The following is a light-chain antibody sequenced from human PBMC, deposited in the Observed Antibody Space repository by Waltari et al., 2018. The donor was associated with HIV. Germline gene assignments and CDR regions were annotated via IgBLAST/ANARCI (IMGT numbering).Light chain of an antibody. V-gene: IGLV1-47*01. CDR1: SSNIGSNY. CDR3: AAWVDSLSVV. CDR2: RNN. J-gene: IGLJ2*01. Sequence: QSVLTQPPSASGTPGQRVTISCSGSSSNIGSNYVYWYQQLPGTAPKLLIYRNNQRPAGVPDRFAGSKSGTSASLAISGLRSDDEADYYCAAWVDSLSVVFGGGTKLTVL.